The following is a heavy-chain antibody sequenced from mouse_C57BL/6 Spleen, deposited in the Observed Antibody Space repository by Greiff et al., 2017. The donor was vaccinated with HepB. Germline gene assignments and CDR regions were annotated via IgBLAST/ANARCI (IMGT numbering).Heavy chain of an antibody. CDR3: ARSGTYAMDY. CDR2: IRNKANGYTT. J-gene: IGHJ4*01. D-gene: IGHD4-1*01. Sequence: DVKLVESGGGLVQPGGSLSLSCAASGFTFTDYYMSWVRQPPGKALEWLGFIRNKANGYTTEYSASVKGRFTISRDNSQSILYLQMNALRAEDSATYYCARSGTYAMDYWGQGTSVTVSS. CDR1: GFTFTDYY. V-gene: IGHV7-3*01.